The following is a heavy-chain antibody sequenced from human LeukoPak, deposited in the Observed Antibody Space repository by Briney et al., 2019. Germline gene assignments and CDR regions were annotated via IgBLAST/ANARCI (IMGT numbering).Heavy chain of an antibody. CDR3: ARAKPKNMVRGLIMRRESRYYFDY. V-gene: IGHV3-30*02. D-gene: IGHD3-10*01. Sequence: GGSLRLSCAASGFSFSTYGMHWVRQAPGKGLEWVAFIRHDASSQYYADSVKGRFTISRDNAKNSLYLQMNSLRAEDTAVYYCARAKPKNMVRGLIMRRESRYYFDYWGQGTLVTVSS. CDR1: GFSFSTYG. CDR2: IRHDASSQ. J-gene: IGHJ4*02.